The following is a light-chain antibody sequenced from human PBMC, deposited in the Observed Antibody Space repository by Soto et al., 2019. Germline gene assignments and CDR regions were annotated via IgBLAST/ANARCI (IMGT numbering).Light chain of an antibody. CDR3: QQLNSYPLT. J-gene: IGKJ4*01. V-gene: IGKV1-9*01. Sequence: DIQLTQSPSFLSASVGDRVTITCRASQVIRTYLAWYQQKPGKAPNLLVYAASTLQSGVPSRFSGSGSGTEFTLTISSLQPEDFASYYCQQLNSYPLTFGGGTKVEI. CDR1: QVIRTY. CDR2: AAS.